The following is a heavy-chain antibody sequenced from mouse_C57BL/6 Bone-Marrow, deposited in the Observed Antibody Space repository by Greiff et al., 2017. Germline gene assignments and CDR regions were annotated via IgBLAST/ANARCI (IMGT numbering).Heavy chain of an antibody. CDR2: IDPENGDT. V-gene: IGHV14-4*01. J-gene: IGHJ3*01. CDR3: TTGYDGPWFAY. Sequence: EVQLQQSGAELVRPGASVKLSCTASGFNIKDDYMHWVKQRPEQGLEWIGWIDPENGDTEYASKFQGKATITADTSSNTAYLQLSSLTSEDTAVYYCTTGYDGPWFAYWGQGTLVTVPA. CDR1: GFNIKDDY. D-gene: IGHD2-12*01.